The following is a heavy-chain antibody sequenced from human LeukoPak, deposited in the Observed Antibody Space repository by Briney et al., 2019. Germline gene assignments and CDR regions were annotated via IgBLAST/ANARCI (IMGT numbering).Heavy chain of an antibody. V-gene: IGHV3-33*01. J-gene: IGHJ6*03. CDR3: ASSSPIVVVPAAIPYYYYYMDV. D-gene: IGHD2-2*01. Sequence: GTSLRLSCVASGFTFSSHGMHWVRQAPGKGLEWVAVIWYDGSDKYYADSVKGRFTISRDNSKNTLYLQMNSLRAEDTAVYYCASSSPIVVVPAAIPYYYYYMDVWGKGTTVTVSS. CDR1: GFTFSSHG. CDR2: IWYDGSDK.